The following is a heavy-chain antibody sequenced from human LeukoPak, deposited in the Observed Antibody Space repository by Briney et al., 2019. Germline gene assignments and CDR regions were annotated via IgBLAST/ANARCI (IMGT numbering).Heavy chain of an antibody. Sequence: GGSLRLSCAASGFTFSTYLMTWVRQAPGKGLEWVANINQDGSEKYYVDSVKGRFTISRDNSKNTVYLQMNSLRAEDTAVYYCAESGLNRFDYWGQGTLVTVSS. CDR1: GFTFSTYL. D-gene: IGHD2-15*01. CDR3: AESGLNRFDY. J-gene: IGHJ4*02. V-gene: IGHV3-7*03. CDR2: INQDGSEK.